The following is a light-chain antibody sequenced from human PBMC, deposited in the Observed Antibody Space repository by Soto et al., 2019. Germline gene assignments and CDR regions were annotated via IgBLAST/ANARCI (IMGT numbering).Light chain of an antibody. J-gene: IGKJ1*01. CDR1: QYINTR. V-gene: IGKV3-11*01. CDR3: HQRQSWPRT. CDR2: QTS. Sequence: EIVLTQSPATLSSFPGDRVTLSCRASQYINTRLAWYQHRPGQSPRLLIYQTSLRAAGIPARFSASGSGTDFTLTISDVQPEDFALYYSHQRQSWPRTFGQGTKVDIK.